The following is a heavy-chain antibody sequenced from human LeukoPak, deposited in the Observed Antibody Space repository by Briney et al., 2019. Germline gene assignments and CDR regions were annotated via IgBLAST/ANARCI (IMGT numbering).Heavy chain of an antibody. D-gene: IGHD6-13*01. V-gene: IGHV5-51*01. CDR1: GYSFTSYW. CDR3: ARRGAAAGRVFDY. CDR2: IYPGDSDT. Sequence: GEPLKISCKGSGYSFTSYWIGWVRQMPGKGLEWMGIIYPGDSDTRYSPSFQGQVTISADKSISTAYLQWSSLKASDTAMYYCARRGAAAGRVFDYWGQGTLVTVSS. J-gene: IGHJ4*02.